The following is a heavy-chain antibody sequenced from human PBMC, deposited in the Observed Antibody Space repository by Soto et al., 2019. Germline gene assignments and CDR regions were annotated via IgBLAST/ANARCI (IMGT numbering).Heavy chain of an antibody. D-gene: IGHD3-10*01. J-gene: IGHJ4*02. CDR2: VYSSGTT. V-gene: IGHV4-4*07. CDR3: ARDIGSYAYGEGY. Sequence: SETLSLTCSVSGGSINRYWWSWIRQPAGKGLEWIGRVYSSGTTDYNPSLNSRATMSVETSKNQFSLKLSSVTAADTAVYYCARDIGSYAYGEGYWGQGIQVTVSS. CDR1: GGSINRYW.